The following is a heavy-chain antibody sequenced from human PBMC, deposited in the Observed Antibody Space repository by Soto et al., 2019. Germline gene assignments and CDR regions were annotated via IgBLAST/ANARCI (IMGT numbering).Heavy chain of an antibody. Sequence: QVQLVESGGGVVQPGRSLRLSCAASGFTFSSYGMHWVRQAPGKGLEWVAVIWYDGSNKYYADSVKGRFTISRDNSKNTLYLQMNSLRAEDTAVYYCARDTDRKWELPLTYYYYYGMDVWGQGTTVTVSS. D-gene: IGHD1-26*01. J-gene: IGHJ6*02. CDR2: IWYDGSNK. V-gene: IGHV3-33*01. CDR3: ARDTDRKWELPLTYYYYYGMDV. CDR1: GFTFSSYG.